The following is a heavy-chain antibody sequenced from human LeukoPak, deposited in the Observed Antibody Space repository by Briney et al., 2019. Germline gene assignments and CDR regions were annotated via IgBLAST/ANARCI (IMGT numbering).Heavy chain of an antibody. Sequence: GASVKVSCKASEGTFSSYAISWVRQAPAQGLEWMGGFIPIFGTANYAQKFQGRVTITADESTSTAYMELSSLRSEDTAVYYCARDQGSSGYYSDDDDAFDIWGQGTMVTVSS. CDR2: FIPIFGTA. J-gene: IGHJ3*02. V-gene: IGHV1-69*13. CDR1: EGTFSSYA. CDR3: ARDQGSSGYYSDDDDAFDI. D-gene: IGHD3-22*01.